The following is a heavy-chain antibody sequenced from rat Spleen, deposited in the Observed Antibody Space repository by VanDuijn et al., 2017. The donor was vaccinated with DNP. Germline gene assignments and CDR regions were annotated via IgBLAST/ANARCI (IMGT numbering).Heavy chain of an antibody. CDR3: ARVIIGAPLFGY. Sequence: QVQLKESGPVLVQASETLSLTCTVSGFSLTSYTVTWIRQPPGKGLEWIAAISSGGNTYYNSALKSRLSISRDTSKSQDFLKMNSLQTEDTAMYFCARVIIGAPLFGYWGQGTLVTVSS. J-gene: IGHJ3*01. V-gene: IGHV2-6*01. D-gene: IGHD1-12*03. CDR1: GFSLTSYT. CDR2: ISSGGNT.